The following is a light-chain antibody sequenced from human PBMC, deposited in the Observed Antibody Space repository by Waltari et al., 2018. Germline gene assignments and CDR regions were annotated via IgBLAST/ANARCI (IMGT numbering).Light chain of an antibody. Sequence: DIQMTQSPSTLSASVGDRVTITCRASQSISNWLAWYQQKPGKAPKLLIYKASTLESGVPSRFSGRGSGTEFTLTISSLQPDDFATYYCQQYNSYSLLTFGGGTKVEIK. V-gene: IGKV1-5*03. J-gene: IGKJ4*01. CDR1: QSISNW. CDR2: KAS. CDR3: QQYNSYSLLT.